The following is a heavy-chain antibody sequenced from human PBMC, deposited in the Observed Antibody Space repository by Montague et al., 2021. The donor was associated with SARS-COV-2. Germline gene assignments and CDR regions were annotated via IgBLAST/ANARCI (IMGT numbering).Heavy chain of an antibody. CDR1: GFTFSSCE. D-gene: IGHD3-9*01. CDR2: ISSSGNTI. V-gene: IGHV3-48*03. CDR3: ASHQLRYFDWLLLTDNYYYYGMDV. J-gene: IGHJ6*02. Sequence: SLRLSGAASGFTFSSCEMNWVRQAPGKGLEWVSYISSSGNTIYYADSVKGRFTISRDNAKNSLYLQMNSLRAEDTAVYYCASHQLRYFDWLLLTDNYYYYGMDVWGQGTTVTVSS.